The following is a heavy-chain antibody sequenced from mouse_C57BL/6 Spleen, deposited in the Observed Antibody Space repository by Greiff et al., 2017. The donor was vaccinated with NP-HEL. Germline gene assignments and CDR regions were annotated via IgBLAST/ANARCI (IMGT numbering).Heavy chain of an antibody. V-gene: IGHV14-4*01. CDR2: IDPENGDT. CDR1: GFNIKDDY. J-gene: IGHJ3*01. Sequence: EVQLQRSGAELVRPGASVKLSCTASGFNIKDDYMHWVKQRPEQGLEWIGWIDPENGDTEYASKFQGKATITADTSSNTAYLQLSSLTSEDTAVYYCTTDSNCYWGQGTLVTVSA. D-gene: IGHD2-5*01. CDR3: TTDSNCY.